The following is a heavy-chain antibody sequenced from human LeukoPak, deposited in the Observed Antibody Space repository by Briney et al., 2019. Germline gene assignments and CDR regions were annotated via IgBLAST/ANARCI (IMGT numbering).Heavy chain of an antibody. J-gene: IGHJ4*02. CDR2: ISGSEGNT. CDR3: AKVSWANYFDY. V-gene: IGHV3-23*01. Sequence: GGSLRLSCAASGFTFSSYAMSWVRQAPGKGLEWVSAISGSEGNTNYADSVRGRFTISRDNSKNTLYLQMNSLRAEDTAIYYCAKVSWANYFDYWGQGTLVTVSS. D-gene: IGHD6-13*01. CDR1: GFTFSSYA.